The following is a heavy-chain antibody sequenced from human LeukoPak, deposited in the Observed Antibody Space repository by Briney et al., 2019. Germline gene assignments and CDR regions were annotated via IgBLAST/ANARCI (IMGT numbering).Heavy chain of an antibody. J-gene: IGHJ3*02. CDR3: AGGYCSSTSCLPRPPWGWIDAFDI. D-gene: IGHD2-2*01. CDR2: IIPIFGTA. Sequence: ASVKVSCKASGGTFSSYAISWVRQAPGQGLEWMGGIIPIFGTANYAQKFQGRVTITADESTSTAYMELSSLRSEDTAVYYCAGGYCSSTSCLPRPPWGWIDAFDIWGQGTMVTVSS. V-gene: IGHV1-69*13. CDR1: GGTFSSYA.